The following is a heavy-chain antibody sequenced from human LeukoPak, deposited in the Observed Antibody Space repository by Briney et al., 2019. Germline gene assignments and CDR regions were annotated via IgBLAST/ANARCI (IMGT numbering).Heavy chain of an antibody. J-gene: IGHJ4*02. CDR2: INSDGSFT. CDR3: ARAPRSYCSTTTCYQGYFDY. CDR1: GFTLSTYW. V-gene: IGHV3-74*01. Sequence: GGSLRLSCAASGFTLSTYWMYWVRQAPGKGLVWVSRINSDGSFTTYADSVKGRFTISRDNAKNTLYLQMNSLRAEDTAVYYCARAPRSYCSTTTCYQGYFDYWGQGTLVTVSS. D-gene: IGHD2-2*01.